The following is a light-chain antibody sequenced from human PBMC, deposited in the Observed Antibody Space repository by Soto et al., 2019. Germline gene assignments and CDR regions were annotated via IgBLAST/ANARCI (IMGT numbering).Light chain of an antibody. V-gene: IGKV3-20*01. Sequence: EIVLTQSPATLSLSPGERATLSCRASQSVSSYLAWYQQKPGQAPSLLIYGTSSRDTGIPDRFSGSGSGTDFTLTISRLEPEDSAIYYCQQYVSWTFGQGTKVEIK. CDR2: GTS. J-gene: IGKJ1*01. CDR1: QSVSSY. CDR3: QQYVSWT.